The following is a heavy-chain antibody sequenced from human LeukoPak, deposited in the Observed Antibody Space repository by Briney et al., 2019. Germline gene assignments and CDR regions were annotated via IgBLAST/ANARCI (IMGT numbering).Heavy chain of an antibody. CDR1: GFTFSNYS. J-gene: IGHJ6*02. CDR3: ARSVCSGGTCYGYYYYGMDV. V-gene: IGHV3-21*01. CDR2: ISSSSSYI. D-gene: IGHD2-15*01. Sequence: GGSLRLSCAASGFTFSNYSMNWVRQAPGKGLEWVSSISSSSSYIYYADSVKGRFTISRDNAKNSLYLQMNSLRAEDTAVYYCARSVCSGGTCYGYYYYGMDVWGQGTTVTVSS.